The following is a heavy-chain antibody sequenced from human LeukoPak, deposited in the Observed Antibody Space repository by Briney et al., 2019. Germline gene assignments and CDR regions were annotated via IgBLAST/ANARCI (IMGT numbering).Heavy chain of an antibody. J-gene: IGHJ6*02. CDR3: ARDRTYYDFWSGYLMSLAPYYYYGMDV. D-gene: IGHD3-3*01. Sequence: SQTLSLTCTVSGGSIRSGDYYWSWIRQPPGKGLEWIGYIYYSGSTNYNPSLKSRVTISVDTSKNQFSLKLSSVTAADTAVYYCARDRTYYDFWSGYLMSLAPYYYYGMDVWGQGTTVTVSS. V-gene: IGHV4-61*08. CDR2: IYYSGST. CDR1: GGSIRSGDYY.